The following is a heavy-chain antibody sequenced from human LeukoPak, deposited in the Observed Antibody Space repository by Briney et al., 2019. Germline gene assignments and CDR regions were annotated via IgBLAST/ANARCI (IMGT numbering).Heavy chain of an antibody. CDR2: ISSSGDTI. CDR1: GFTFSSYE. D-gene: IGHD3-22*01. Sequence: PGGSLRLSCAASGFTFSSYEMNWVRQAPGKGLEGVSYISSSGDTIYYADSVNGRFTISRDSAKNSLYLQMNSLRAEDTAVYYCAREMDYYDSRPIDYWGQGTLVTVSS. V-gene: IGHV3-48*03. J-gene: IGHJ4*02. CDR3: AREMDYYDSRPIDY.